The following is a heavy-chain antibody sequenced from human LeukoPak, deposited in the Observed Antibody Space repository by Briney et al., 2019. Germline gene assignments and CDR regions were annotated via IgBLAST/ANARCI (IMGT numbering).Heavy chain of an antibody. J-gene: IGHJ4*02. CDR2: MYSIGST. CDR1: GGSTSSDL. Sequence: PETLSLTCTVSGGSTSSDLWSWVRQPPGEGLGWFRYMYSIGSTNFNPSIKSRVTISVEPSKNQSSLKLSSVTAADTAVYYCARVAQAHRYYDSSGYLSFFDYWGQGTLVTVSS. D-gene: IGHD3-22*01. CDR3: ARVAQAHRYYDSSGYLSFFDY. V-gene: IGHV4-59*01.